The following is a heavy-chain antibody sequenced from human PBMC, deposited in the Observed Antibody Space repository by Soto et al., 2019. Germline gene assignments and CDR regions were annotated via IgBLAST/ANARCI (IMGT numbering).Heavy chain of an antibody. CDR3: ARDRLQRPDY. CDR1: GFTFSSYS. V-gene: IGHV3-21*01. Sequence: SLRLSCAASGFTFSSYSMNWVRQAPGKGLEWVSSISSSSSYMYYADSVKGRFTISRDNAKNSLYLQMNSLRAEDTAVYYCARDRLQRPDYWGQGTLVTVSS. CDR2: ISSSSSYM. J-gene: IGHJ4*02.